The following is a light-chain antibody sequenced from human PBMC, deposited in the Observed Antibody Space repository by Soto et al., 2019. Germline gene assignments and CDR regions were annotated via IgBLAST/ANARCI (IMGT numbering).Light chain of an antibody. CDR3: SSYAGSNNFVV. J-gene: IGLJ2*01. V-gene: IGLV2-8*01. CDR1: SSDVGGYNY. Sequence: QSVLTQPPSASGSPGQSVTISCTGTSSDVGGYNYVSWYQQHPGKAPKLMIYEVSKRPSGVPDRFSGSKSGNTASLTVSGLQAEDYADYYCSSYAGSNNFVVFGGGTKLTVL. CDR2: EVS.